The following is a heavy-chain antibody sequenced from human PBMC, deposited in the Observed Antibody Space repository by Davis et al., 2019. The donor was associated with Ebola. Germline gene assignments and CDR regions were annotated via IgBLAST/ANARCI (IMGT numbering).Heavy chain of an antibody. CDR3: AKDPSIAVAGNWFDP. D-gene: IGHD6-19*01. CDR1: GFTFSSYA. CDR2: ISYDGSNK. V-gene: IGHV3-30-3*01. J-gene: IGHJ5*02. Sequence: GGSLRLSCAASGFTFSSYAMHWVRQAPGKGLEWVAVISYDGSNKYYADSVKGRFTISRDNSKNTLYLQMNSLRAEDTAVYYCAKDPSIAVAGNWFDPWGQGTLVTVSS.